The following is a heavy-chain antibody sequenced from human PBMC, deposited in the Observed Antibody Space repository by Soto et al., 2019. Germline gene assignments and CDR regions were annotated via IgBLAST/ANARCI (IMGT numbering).Heavy chain of an antibody. Sequence: PSETLSLTCTVSGGSISGYSWTWIRQPPGKGLEWIGYIYKSGSTNYNPSLKSRVTISVDTSKSQLSLKLTSVTAADTAVYYCARGKPNCSSSSCYFDYWGQGALVTV. CDR3: ARGKPNCSSSSCYFDY. CDR1: GGSISGYS. J-gene: IGHJ4*02. V-gene: IGHV4-59*01. D-gene: IGHD2-2*01. CDR2: IYKSGST.